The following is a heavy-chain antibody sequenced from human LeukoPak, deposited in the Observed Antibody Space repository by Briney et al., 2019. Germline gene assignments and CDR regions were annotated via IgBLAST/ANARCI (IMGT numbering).Heavy chain of an antibody. V-gene: IGHV3-11*01. D-gene: IGHD2-2*01. CDR1: GFTFSDYY. CDR3: ARRAVPDISYERRYYYYMDV. J-gene: IGHJ6*03. Sequence: GSLRLSSAASGFTFSDYYMSWIRQAPGKGLEWVSYISSSGSTIYYADSVKGRFTISRDNAKNSLYLQMNSLRAEDTAVYYCARRAVPDISYERRYYYYMDVWGKGTTVTVSS. CDR2: ISSSGSTI.